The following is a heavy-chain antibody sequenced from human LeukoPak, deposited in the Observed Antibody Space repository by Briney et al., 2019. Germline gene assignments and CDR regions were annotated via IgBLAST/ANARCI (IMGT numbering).Heavy chain of an antibody. J-gene: IGHJ3*02. D-gene: IGHD5-18*01. V-gene: IGHV3-48*03. CDR1: GFTFSSYE. Sequence: PGGSLRLSCAASGFTFSSYEMNWVRQAPGKGLEWVSYISSGTSAIYYADSMKGRFTISRDNAKNSLYLQMNSLRAEDTAVYYCARYSYGANAFDIWGQGTMVTVSS. CDR3: ARYSYGANAFDI. CDR2: ISSGTSAI.